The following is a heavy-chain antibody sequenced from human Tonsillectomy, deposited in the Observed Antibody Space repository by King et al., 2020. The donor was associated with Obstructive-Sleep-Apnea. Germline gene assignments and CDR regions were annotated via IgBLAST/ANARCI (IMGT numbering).Heavy chain of an antibody. V-gene: IGHV4-38-2*02. Sequence: LQLQESGPGLVKPSETLSLTCSVSGFSISFGFYWGWIRQPPGKGLEWIGSIHHTGNTYYNPSLRSRVAMSIDTSHDQVSLKLTSVIATDTAVYYCARVGARGVLSLGEYWGQGTLVIVSS. J-gene: IGHJ4*02. CDR1: GFSISFGFY. CDR3: ARVGARGVLSLGEY. D-gene: IGHD3-10*01. CDR2: IHHTGNT.